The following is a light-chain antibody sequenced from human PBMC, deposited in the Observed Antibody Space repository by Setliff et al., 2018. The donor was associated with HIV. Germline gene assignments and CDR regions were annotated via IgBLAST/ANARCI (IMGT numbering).Light chain of an antibody. CDR3: SSYTISSTLYV. Sequence: QSVLTQPASVSGSPGQSITISCTGTSSDVGGYNYVSWYQQHLGKAPKLIIYDVSNRPSGVSNRFSGSKSGNTASLTISGLQAEDEADYYCSSYTISSTLYVFGTGTKVTVL. J-gene: IGLJ1*01. CDR2: DVS. V-gene: IGLV2-14*03. CDR1: SSDVGGYNY.